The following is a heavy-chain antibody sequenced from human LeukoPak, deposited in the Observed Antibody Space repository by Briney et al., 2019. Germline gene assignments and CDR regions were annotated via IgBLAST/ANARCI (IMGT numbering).Heavy chain of an antibody. CDR2: IWYDGSNK. J-gene: IGHJ3*02. CDR1: GFTFNNYA. Sequence: GGSLRLSCAASGFTFNNYAMTWVRQAPGKGLEWVAVIWYDGSNKYYADSVKGRFTISRDNSKNTLYLQMNSLRAEDTAVYYCARDRGITMVGGAFDIWGQGTMVTVSS. CDR3: ARDRGITMVGGAFDI. V-gene: IGHV3-33*08. D-gene: IGHD3-10*01.